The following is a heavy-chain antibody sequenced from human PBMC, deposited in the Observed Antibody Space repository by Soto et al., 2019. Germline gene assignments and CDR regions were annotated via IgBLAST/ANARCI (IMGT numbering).Heavy chain of an antibody. D-gene: IGHD2-15*01. J-gene: IGHJ4*02. V-gene: IGHV4-38-2*02. Sequence: SETLSLTCAVSGYSISSGYYWGWIRQPPGXGLEWIGSIYHSGSTYYNPSLKSRVTISVDTSKNQFSLKLRSVTAADTAVYYCARESGCSGGSCSLPYFFDYWGQGTLVTVSS. CDR3: ARESGCSGGSCSLPYFFDY. CDR1: GYSISSGYY. CDR2: IYHSGST.